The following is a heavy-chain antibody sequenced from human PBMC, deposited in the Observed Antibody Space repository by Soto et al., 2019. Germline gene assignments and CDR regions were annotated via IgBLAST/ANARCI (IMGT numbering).Heavy chain of an antibody. V-gene: IGHV4-61*01. J-gene: IGHJ6*02. D-gene: IGHD6-19*01. Sequence: SETLSLTCTVSGGSVTSGSYYLRWIGQPPGKGLEWIGYSYYSGSTNYNPSLKSRVTTSVGTSKNQFSLKLNSVTAADTAVYYCARDSSCWTSFGLDVSGQGTRVTVSS. CDR2: SYYSGST. CDR1: GGSVTSGSYY. CDR3: ARDSSCWTSFGLDV.